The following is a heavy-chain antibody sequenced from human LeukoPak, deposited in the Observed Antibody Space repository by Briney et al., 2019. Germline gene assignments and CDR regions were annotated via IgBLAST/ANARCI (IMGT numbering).Heavy chain of an antibody. CDR1: GFSISSGHY. Sequence: SETLSLTCAVSGFSISSGHYWAWIRQSPGKGLEWIGTISHSGNTYYNSSLKSRLAVSVDTSRNHSSLNLSSLTAADTAVYHCARARVVHYNFRSGLHWYFDVWGRGTLVTVSS. V-gene: IGHV4-38-2*01. CDR3: ARARVVHYNFRSGLHWYFDV. CDR2: ISHSGNT. J-gene: IGHJ2*01. D-gene: IGHD3-3*01.